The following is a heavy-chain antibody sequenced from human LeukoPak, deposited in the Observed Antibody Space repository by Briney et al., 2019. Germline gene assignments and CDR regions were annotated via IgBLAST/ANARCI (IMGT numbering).Heavy chain of an antibody. Sequence: SETLSLTCAVSGGSISSSNWWSWVRQPPGKGLEWIGEIYHSGSTNYNPSLKSRVTISVDKSKNQFSLKLSSVTAADTAVYYCARVPPTVTTALPTYWGQGTLVTVSS. CDR1: GGSISSSNW. CDR2: IYHSGST. J-gene: IGHJ4*02. V-gene: IGHV4-4*02. D-gene: IGHD4-17*01. CDR3: ARVPPTVTTALPTY.